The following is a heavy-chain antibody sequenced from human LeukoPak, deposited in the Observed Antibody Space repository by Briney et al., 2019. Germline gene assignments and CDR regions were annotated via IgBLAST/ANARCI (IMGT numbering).Heavy chain of an antibody. CDR3: ASSTVPAAIPYFDY. Sequence: SQTLSLTCTVSGGSISSGDYYWSWIRQPPRKGLEWIGYIYYSGSTYYNPSLKSRVTISVDTSKSQFSLKLSSVTAADTAVYYCASSTVPAAIPYFDYWGQGTLVTVSS. CDR2: IYYSGST. CDR1: GGSISSGDYY. D-gene: IGHD2-2*02. J-gene: IGHJ4*02. V-gene: IGHV4-30-4*08.